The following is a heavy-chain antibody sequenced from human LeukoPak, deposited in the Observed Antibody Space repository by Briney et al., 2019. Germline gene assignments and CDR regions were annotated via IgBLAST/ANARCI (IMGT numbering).Heavy chain of an antibody. D-gene: IGHD3-22*01. CDR2: IKSKTDGGTT. CDR1: GFTFSNAW. CDR3: TKVPENYYDSSGYYS. J-gene: IGHJ4*02. Sequence: GGSLRLSCAASGFTFSNAWMSWVRQAPGKGLEWAGRIKSKTDGGTTDYAAPVKGRFTISRDDSKNTLYLQMNSLKTEDTAVYYCTKVPENYYDSSGYYSWGQGTLVTVSS. V-gene: IGHV3-15*01.